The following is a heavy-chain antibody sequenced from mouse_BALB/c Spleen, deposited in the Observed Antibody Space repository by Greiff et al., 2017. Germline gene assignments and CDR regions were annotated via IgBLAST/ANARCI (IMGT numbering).Heavy chain of an antibody. J-gene: IGHJ4*01. V-gene: IGHV14-4*02. Sequence: VQLQQSGAELVRSGASVKLSCTASGFNIKDYYMHWVKQRPEQGLEWIGWIDPENGDTEYAPKFQGKATMTADTSSNTAYLQLSSLSSEDTAVYYCNEGLLGYAIDYWGQGTSVTVSA. CDR3: NEGLLGYAIDY. CDR2: IDPENGDT. CDR1: GFNIKDYY. D-gene: IGHD6-5*01.